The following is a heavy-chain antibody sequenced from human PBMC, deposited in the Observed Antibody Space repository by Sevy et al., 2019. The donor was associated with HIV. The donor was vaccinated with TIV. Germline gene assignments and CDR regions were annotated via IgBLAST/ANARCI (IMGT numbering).Heavy chain of an antibody. Sequence: GGSLRLSCEASGFTFSSYEMNWVRQAPGKGLEWVSYISSSGTTIKYADSVKGRFTISRDKAKKSLYMQMNSLRAEDTAVYYCARVDANYDKGFDPWGQGTLVTVSS. J-gene: IGHJ5*02. CDR2: ISSSGTTI. V-gene: IGHV3-48*03. CDR3: ARVDANYDKGFDP. D-gene: IGHD3-22*01. CDR1: GFTFSSYE.